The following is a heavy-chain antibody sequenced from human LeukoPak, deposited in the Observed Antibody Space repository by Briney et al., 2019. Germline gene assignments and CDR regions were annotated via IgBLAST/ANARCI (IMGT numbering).Heavy chain of an antibody. D-gene: IGHD3-3*01. CDR1: GFTFSSCA. J-gene: IGHJ4*02. CDR3: AKDGYYDFWSGYYDHLDY. CDR2: ISGSGGST. Sequence: GGSLRLSCAASGFTFSSCAMSWVRQAPGKGLEWVSAISGSGGSTYYADSVKGRFTISRDNSKNTLYLQMNSLRAEDTAVYYCAKDGYYDFWSGYYDHLDYWGQGTLVTVSS. V-gene: IGHV3-23*01.